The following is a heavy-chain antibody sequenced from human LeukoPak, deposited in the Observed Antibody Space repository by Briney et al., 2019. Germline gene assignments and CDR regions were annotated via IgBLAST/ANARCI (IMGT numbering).Heavy chain of an antibody. Sequence: PSETLSLTCTVSGGSISSSSYYWGWIRQPPGKGLEWIGSIYYSGSTYYNPSLKSRVTISVDTSKNQFSLKLSSVTAADTAVYYCARDGVGGVIVSSGFDYWGQGTLVTVSS. J-gene: IGHJ4*02. V-gene: IGHV4-39*02. CDR2: IYYSGST. CDR3: ARDGVGGVIVSSGFDY. CDR1: GGSISSSSYY. D-gene: IGHD3-16*02.